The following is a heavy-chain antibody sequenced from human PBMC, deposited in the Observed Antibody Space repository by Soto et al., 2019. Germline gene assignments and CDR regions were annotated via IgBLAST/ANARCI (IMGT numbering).Heavy chain of an antibody. J-gene: IGHJ4*02. D-gene: IGHD3-22*01. CDR3: ARDPRFTYYYDSSGYLNIDY. CDR1: GFTFSSYA. CDR2: ISYDGSNK. Sequence: QVQLVESGGGVVQPGRSLRLSCAASGFTFSSYAMHWVRQAPGKGLEWVAVISYDGSNKYYADSVKGRFTISRDNSKNTLYLQMNSLRAEDTAVYYCARDPRFTYYYDSSGYLNIDYWGQGTLVTVSS. V-gene: IGHV3-30-3*01.